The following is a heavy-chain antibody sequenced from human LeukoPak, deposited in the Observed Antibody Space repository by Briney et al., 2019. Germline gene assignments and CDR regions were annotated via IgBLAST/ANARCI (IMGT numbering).Heavy chain of an antibody. Sequence: PGGSLRLSCAASGFTFDDYAMHWVRQAPGKGLEWVSGISWNSGSIGYADSVKGRFTISRDNAKNSLYLQMNSLRAEDTALYYCAKELLCSSNSCDGKYEGRYYYYGLDVWGQGTTVTVSS. CDR3: AKELLCSSNSCDGKYEGRYYYYGLDV. CDR2: ISWNSGSI. V-gene: IGHV3-9*01. CDR1: GFTFDDYA. J-gene: IGHJ6*02. D-gene: IGHD2-2*01.